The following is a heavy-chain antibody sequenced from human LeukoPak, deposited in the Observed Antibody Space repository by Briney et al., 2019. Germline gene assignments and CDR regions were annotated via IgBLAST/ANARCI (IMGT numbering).Heavy chain of an antibody. Sequence: ASVKVSCKASGYTFTGYYMHWVRQAPGQGLEWMGWINPNSGGTNYAQKFQGRVTMTRDTSISTAYMELSRLRSDDTAVYYCARDTYYYDSSGCDPWGQGTLVTVS. CDR1: GYTFTGYY. CDR2: INPNSGGT. V-gene: IGHV1-2*02. D-gene: IGHD3-22*01. CDR3: ARDTYYYDSSGCDP. J-gene: IGHJ5*02.